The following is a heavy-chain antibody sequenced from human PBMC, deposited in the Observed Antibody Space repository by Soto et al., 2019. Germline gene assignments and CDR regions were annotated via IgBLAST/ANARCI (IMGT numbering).Heavy chain of an antibody. CDR3: ARKPYSHYYGMDV. Sequence: ASVKVSCRASGYIFSDYGINWVRLAPGQGLEWMGWIIPYNDNTKYAENFQGRVTLTTDTSTNTVYMELRSLTPDDTGVYFCARKPYSHYYGMDVWGQGTSVTVSS. D-gene: IGHD2-21*01. V-gene: IGHV1-18*01. CDR1: GYIFSDYG. J-gene: IGHJ6*02. CDR2: IIPYNDNT.